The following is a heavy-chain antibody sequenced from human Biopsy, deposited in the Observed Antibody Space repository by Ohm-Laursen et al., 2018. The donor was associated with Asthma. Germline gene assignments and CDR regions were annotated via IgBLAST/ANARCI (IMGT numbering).Heavy chain of an antibody. D-gene: IGHD2-15*01. Sequence: GSLRLSCTASGFTFGTYDMTWVRQAAGKGLEWVANIKLDGGVTKYVDSVRGRFTISRDNAKNSLYPQMNSLRAEDTALYYCARGGGAMDVWGQGTTVTVSS. CDR1: GFTFGTYD. J-gene: IGHJ6*02. V-gene: IGHV3-7*05. CDR3: ARGGGAMDV. CDR2: IKLDGGVT.